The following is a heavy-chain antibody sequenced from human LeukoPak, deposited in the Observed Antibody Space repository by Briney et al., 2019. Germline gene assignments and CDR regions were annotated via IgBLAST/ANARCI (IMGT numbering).Heavy chain of an antibody. J-gene: IGHJ5*01. V-gene: IGHV3-73*01. CDR3: TPAGGSGSYSGS. Sequence: GGSLRLSCAASGFTFSGSAMHWVRQASGKGLEWVGRIRSKANSYATAYAASVKGRFTISRDDSKNTAYLQMNSLKTEDTAVYYCTPAGGSGSYSGSWGHGTLVTVSS. CDR1: GFTFSGSA. CDR2: IRSKANSYAT. D-gene: IGHD3-10*01.